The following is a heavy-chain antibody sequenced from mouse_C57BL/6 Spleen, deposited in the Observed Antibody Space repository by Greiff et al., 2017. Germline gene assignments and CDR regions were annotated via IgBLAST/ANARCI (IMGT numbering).Heavy chain of an antibody. CDR3: ARKSTMVSASWYFDV. Sequence: QVQLQQPGAELVRPGSSVKLSCKASGYTFTSYWMHWVKQRPIQGLEWIGNIDPSDSETHYNQKFKDKATLTVDKSSSTAYMQLSSLTSEDSAVYYCARKSTMVSASWYFDVWGTGTTVTVSS. D-gene: IGHD2-2*01. CDR1: GYTFTSYW. J-gene: IGHJ1*03. CDR2: IDPSDSET. V-gene: IGHV1-52*01.